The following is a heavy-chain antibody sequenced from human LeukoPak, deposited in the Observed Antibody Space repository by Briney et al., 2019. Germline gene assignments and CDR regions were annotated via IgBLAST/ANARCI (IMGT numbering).Heavy chain of an antibody. Sequence: ASVKVSCKASGYTFTSYYMHWVRQAPGQGLEWMGVINPSGGSTSYAQKFQGRVTMTRDMSTSTVYMELSSLRSEDTAVYYCARTAGYSSSGTVDGDDYWGQGTLVTVSS. CDR3: ARTAGYSSSGTVDGDDY. V-gene: IGHV1-46*01. CDR1: GYTFTSYY. D-gene: IGHD6-13*01. J-gene: IGHJ4*02. CDR2: INPSGGST.